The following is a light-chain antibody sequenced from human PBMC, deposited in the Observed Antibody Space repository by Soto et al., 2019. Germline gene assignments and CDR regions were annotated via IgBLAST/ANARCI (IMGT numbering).Light chain of an antibody. CDR1: GGHNSYA. CDR2: LNSDGSH. J-gene: IGLJ2*01. CDR3: QTWGSGIHVV. Sequence: QPVLIQSPSASASLGASVNLTCTLSGGHNSYAIAWHQQQPEKGPRYLMTLNSDGSHKKGDGIPDRFSGSSSGAERCLSIASLQSEDEADDYCQTWGSGIHVVFGGGTKVTVL. V-gene: IGLV4-69*01.